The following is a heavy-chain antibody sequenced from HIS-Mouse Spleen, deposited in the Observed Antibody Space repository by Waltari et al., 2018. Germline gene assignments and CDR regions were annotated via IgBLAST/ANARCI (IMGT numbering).Heavy chain of an antibody. J-gene: IGHJ3*02. D-gene: IGHD7-27*01. Sequence: QVQLQESGPGLVKPSETLSLTCTVSGYSISSGYYWGWIRQPPGKGLEWIGSIYHSGSTSYSPSLKSRVTISVDTSKNQCSLKLSSVTAADTAVYYCARVGNWEDAFDIWGQGTMVTVSS. CDR3: ARVGNWEDAFDI. CDR1: GYSISSGYY. V-gene: IGHV4-38-2*02. CDR2: IYHSGST.